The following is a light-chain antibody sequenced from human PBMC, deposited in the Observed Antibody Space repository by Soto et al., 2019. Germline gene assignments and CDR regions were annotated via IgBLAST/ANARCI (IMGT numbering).Light chain of an antibody. CDR1: GSDIGTYNF. V-gene: IGLV2-23*01. Sequence: QSVLAQPASVSGSPGQSVTISCSGTGSDIGTYNFVSWYQQHPGKAPQFIIYDDIKRPSGVSNRFSGSKSGNTASLTISGLQAEDEADYYCCSYAGAGTDNYVFGSGTKVTV. CDR3: CSYAGAGTDNYV. CDR2: DDI. J-gene: IGLJ1*01.